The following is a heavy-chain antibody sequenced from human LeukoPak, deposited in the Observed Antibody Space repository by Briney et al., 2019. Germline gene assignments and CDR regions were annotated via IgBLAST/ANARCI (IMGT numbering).Heavy chain of an antibody. D-gene: IGHD2-8*01. J-gene: IGHJ4*02. Sequence: PGGSLRLSCAASGFTFSSYGMHWVRQAPGKGLEWVAVISYDGSNIYYADSVKGRFTISRDNSKNTLYLQMNSLRAEGTAVYYCAREGVRAARDYWGQGTLVAVSS. V-gene: IGHV3-30*03. CDR2: ISYDGSNI. CDR3: AREGVRAARDY. CDR1: GFTFSSYG.